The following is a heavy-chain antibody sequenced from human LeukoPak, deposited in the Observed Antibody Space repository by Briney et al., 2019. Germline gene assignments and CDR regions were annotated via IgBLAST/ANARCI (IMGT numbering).Heavy chain of an antibody. CDR2: IRSKPHGGTT. CDR1: GSTFGDYA. Sequence: GGSLRLSCTASGSTFGDYAMSWVRQAPGKGLEWVGFIRSKPHGGTTEYAASAKGRFTISRDDSKSIAYLQMNSLKTEDTAVYYCTRGDGSGSFWGQGTLVTVSS. D-gene: IGHD3-10*01. V-gene: IGHV3-49*04. CDR3: TRGDGSGSF. J-gene: IGHJ4*02.